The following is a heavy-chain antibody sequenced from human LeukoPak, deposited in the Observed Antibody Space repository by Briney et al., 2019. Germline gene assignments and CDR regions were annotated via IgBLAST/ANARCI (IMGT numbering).Heavy chain of an antibody. CDR3: ARGGYYYDSSGYSHLPDY. D-gene: IGHD3-22*01. V-gene: IGHV1-69*13. J-gene: IGHJ4*02. Sequence: SVKVSCKASGYTVTSYYMHWVRQAPGQGLEWMGGIIPIVGTTNYAQMFQGRVTITADESTSTAYMELSSLRSEDTAVYYCARGGYYYDSSGYSHLPDYWGQGTLVTVSA. CDR1: GYTVTSYY. CDR2: IIPIVGTT.